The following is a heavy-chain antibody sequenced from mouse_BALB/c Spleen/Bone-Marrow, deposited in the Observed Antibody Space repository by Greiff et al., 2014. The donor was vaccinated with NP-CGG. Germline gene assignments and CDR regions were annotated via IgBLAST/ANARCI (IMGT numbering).Heavy chain of an antibody. CDR2: ISSGGST. V-gene: IGHV5-6-5*01. Sequence: VKLVESGGGLVKPGGSLKLSCAASGFTFSSYAMSWVRQTPEKRLEWVASISSGGSTYYPDSVKGRFTISRDNARNILYLQMSSLRSEDTAMYYCARLITRGNFDYWGQGTTLTVSS. J-gene: IGHJ2*01. CDR1: GFTFSSYA. D-gene: IGHD2-4*01. CDR3: ARLITRGNFDY.